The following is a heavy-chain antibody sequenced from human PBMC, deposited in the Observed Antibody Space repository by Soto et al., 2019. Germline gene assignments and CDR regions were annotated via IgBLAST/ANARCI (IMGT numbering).Heavy chain of an antibody. V-gene: IGHV4-34*01. Sequence: PSETLSLTCAVYGGFLSESYWTWIRQPPGKGLEWIGEINHVGGTNYNPSLKSRVTMSVDTSQNQFSLRLISVTAADTAMYFCAREVFLRLYDSGYDYPDGAFDLWGQGTMVT. CDR2: INHVGGT. CDR3: AREVFLRLYDSGYDYPDGAFDL. CDR1: GGFLSESY. J-gene: IGHJ3*01. D-gene: IGHD5-12*01.